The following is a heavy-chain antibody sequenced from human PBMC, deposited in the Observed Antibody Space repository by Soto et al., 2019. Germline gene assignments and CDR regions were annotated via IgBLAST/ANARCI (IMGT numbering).Heavy chain of an antibody. CDR3: ARRARDGYNLDY. V-gene: IGHV4-59*08. D-gene: IGHD5-12*01. Sequence: SETLSLTCTVSGGSISSYYWSWIRPPPGKGLEWIGYIYYSGSTNYNPSLKSRVTISVDTSKNQFSLKLSSVTAADTAVYYCARRARDGYNLDYWGQGTLVTVSS. CDR1: GGSISSYY. CDR2: IYYSGST. J-gene: IGHJ4*02.